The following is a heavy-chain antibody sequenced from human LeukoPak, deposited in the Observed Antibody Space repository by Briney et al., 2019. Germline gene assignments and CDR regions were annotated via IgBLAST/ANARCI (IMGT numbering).Heavy chain of an antibody. CDR3: VGLRSNYFYYYMDV. D-gene: IGHD3-16*01. Sequence: GASVKVSCKVSGNTLTELSMHWVRQAPGKGLEWMGGFDPEDGETIYAQKFQGRVTMTEDTSTDTAYMELSSLRSEGTAVYYCVGLRSNYFYYYMDVWGKGTTVTVSS. J-gene: IGHJ6*03. CDR2: FDPEDGET. CDR1: GNTLTELS. V-gene: IGHV1-24*01.